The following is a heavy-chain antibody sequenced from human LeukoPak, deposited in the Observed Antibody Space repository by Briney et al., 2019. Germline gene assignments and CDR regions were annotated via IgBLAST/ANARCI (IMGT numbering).Heavy chain of an antibody. Sequence: ASVKVSCKASGYSFTSYGISWVRQAPGQGLEWLGWISANDGNTDYAQKFQGRVTMTTDTSTSTAYMELRSLRSDDTAVYYCARESHVTRDDYWGQGTLVTVSP. CDR1: GYSFTSYG. J-gene: IGHJ4*02. V-gene: IGHV1-18*01. CDR2: ISANDGNT. CDR3: ARESHVTRDDY.